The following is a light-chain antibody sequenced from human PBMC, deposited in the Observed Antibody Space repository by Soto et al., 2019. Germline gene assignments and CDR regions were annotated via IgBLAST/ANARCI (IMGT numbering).Light chain of an antibody. CDR3: QEYNNWPPIT. J-gene: IGKJ5*01. CDR2: GAS. CDR1: QSVSNNY. V-gene: IGKV3-20*01. Sequence: EIVLTQSPGTLSLSAGERATVSCRASQSVSNNYLAWYQQKPGQAPRLLIYGASNRATGIPDRFSGSGSGTDFTLTISRLEPEDFAVYYCQEYNNWPPITFGQGTRLEIK.